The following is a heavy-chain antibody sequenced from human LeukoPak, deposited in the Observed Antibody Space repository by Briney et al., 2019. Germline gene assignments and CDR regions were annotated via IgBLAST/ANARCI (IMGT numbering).Heavy chain of an antibody. CDR1: GFTFSSYA. J-gene: IGHJ4*02. V-gene: IGHV3-23*01. CDR3: AKDPERGYSGYGYGGYDY. D-gene: IGHD5-12*01. CDR2: ISGSGGST. Sequence: GSLRLSCAASGFTFSSYAMSWVRQAPGKGLEWVSAISGSGGSTYYADSVKGQFTISRDNSKNTLYLQMNSLRAEDTAVYYCAKDPERGYSGYGYGGYDYWGQGTLVTVSS.